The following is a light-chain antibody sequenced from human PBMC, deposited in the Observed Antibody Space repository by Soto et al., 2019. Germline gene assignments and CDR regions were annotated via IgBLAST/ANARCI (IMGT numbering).Light chain of an antibody. CDR1: SSDVGGYNY. V-gene: IGLV2-14*01. CDR2: EVS. CDR3: ISYTRSSTYV. Sequence: QSVLTQPASVSGSPGQSITISCTGTSSDVGGYNYVSWYQQHPGKAHKLMIYEVSNRPSGVSNRFSGSKSGNTASLTISGLQAEDEADYYCISYTRSSTYVFGTATKLTVL. J-gene: IGLJ1*01.